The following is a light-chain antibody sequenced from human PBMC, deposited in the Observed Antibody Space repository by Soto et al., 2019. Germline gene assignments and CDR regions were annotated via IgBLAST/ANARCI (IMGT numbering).Light chain of an antibody. J-gene: IGKJ1*01. V-gene: IGKV1-5*01. CDR1: QSISSW. Sequence: DIQMTQSPSTLSASVGDGVTITCRASQSISSWLAWYQQKPGKAPKLLIYDASSLESGVPSRFSGSGSGTEFTLTISSLQPDDFATYYCQQYNNIGTFGQGTKVDIK. CDR3: QQYNNIGT. CDR2: DAS.